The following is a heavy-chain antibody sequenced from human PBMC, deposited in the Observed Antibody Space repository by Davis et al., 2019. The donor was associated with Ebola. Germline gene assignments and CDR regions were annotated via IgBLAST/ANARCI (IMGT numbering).Heavy chain of an antibody. V-gene: IGHV3-48*04. J-gene: IGHJ3*02. Sequence: GESLKISCAASGFTFSSYSMNWVRQAPGKGLEWVSYISSSGSTIYYADSVKGRFTISRDNAKNSLYLQMNSLRAEDTAVYYCARMWTSGYSDAFDIWGQGTMVTVSS. CDR1: GFTFSSYS. CDR2: ISSSGSTI. CDR3: ARMWTSGYSDAFDI. D-gene: IGHD3-22*01.